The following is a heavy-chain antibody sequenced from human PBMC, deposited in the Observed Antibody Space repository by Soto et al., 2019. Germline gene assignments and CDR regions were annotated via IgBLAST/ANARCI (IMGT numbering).Heavy chain of an antibody. CDR2: IYPGDSDT. V-gene: IGHV5-51*01. D-gene: IGHD1-1*01. J-gene: IGHJ3*02. Sequence: PGQSLKISCNGSGYNCTSYWSCWMLQMHGKGLEWMGIIYPGDSDTRYSPSFQGQVTISADKSISTAYLQWSSLKASDTAMYYCARPRGGGGTDGRDPFDIWGQGTMVTVSS. CDR3: ARPRGGGGTDGRDPFDI. CDR1: GYNCTSYW.